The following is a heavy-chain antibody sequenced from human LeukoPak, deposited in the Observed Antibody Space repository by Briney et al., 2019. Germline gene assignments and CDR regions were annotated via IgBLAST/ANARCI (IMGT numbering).Heavy chain of an antibody. CDR1: GFNDISNY. CDR3: VAYYYDSSGYSDY. CDR2: IYGGGNT. D-gene: IGHD3-22*01. J-gene: IGHJ4*02. V-gene: IGHV3-53*01. Sequence: GGSLRLSCAAYGFNDISNYMTWLRQAPGKGLEWGSVIYGGGNTYNADSVKGRFTNSRDNSKNTLYLQMNSLRAEDTAVYYCVAYYYDSSGYSDYWGQGTLVTVSS.